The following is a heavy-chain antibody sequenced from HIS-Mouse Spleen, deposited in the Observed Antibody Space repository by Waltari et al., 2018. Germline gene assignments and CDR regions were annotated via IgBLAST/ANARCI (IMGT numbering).Heavy chain of an antibody. CDR1: GFTFSSYG. Sequence: GQLVESGGGVVQPGRSLRLSCAASGFTFSSYGMHWVRQAPGKGLEWVAVIWYDGSNKYYADSVKGRFTISRDNSKNTLYLQMNSLRAEDTAVYYCARDSGLITIIPYGMDVWGQGTTVTGSS. D-gene: IGHD3-10*01. J-gene: IGHJ6*02. CDR2: IWYDGSNK. CDR3: ARDSGLITIIPYGMDV. V-gene: IGHV3-33*01.